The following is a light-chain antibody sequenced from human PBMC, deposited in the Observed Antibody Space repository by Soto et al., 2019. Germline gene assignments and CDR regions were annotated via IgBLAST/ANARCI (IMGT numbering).Light chain of an antibody. CDR3: QQYNSYSST. Sequence: DIQMTQSPSTLSASVGDRVTITCRASQSISSWLAWYQQKPGKTPKLLIYDASSSESGVPSRFSGSGSGTEFTLAISSLQPDDFATYYCQQYNSYSSTFGQRTKLEIK. CDR1: QSISSW. J-gene: IGKJ2*01. V-gene: IGKV1-5*01. CDR2: DAS.